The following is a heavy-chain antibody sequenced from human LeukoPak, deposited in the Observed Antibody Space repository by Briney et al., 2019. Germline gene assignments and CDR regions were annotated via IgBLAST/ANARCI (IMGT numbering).Heavy chain of an antibody. V-gene: IGHV4-30-2*01. CDR2: INHSGST. Sequence: NPSETLSLTCAVSGGSISSGGYSWSWIRQPPGKGLEWIGYINHSGSTNYNPSLKSRVTISVDTSKNQFSLKLSSVTAADTAVYYCARDYDILTGYYFGRGMRGYFDYWGQGTLVTVSS. D-gene: IGHD3-9*01. J-gene: IGHJ4*02. CDR3: ARDYDILTGYYFGRGMRGYFDY. CDR1: GGSISSGGYS.